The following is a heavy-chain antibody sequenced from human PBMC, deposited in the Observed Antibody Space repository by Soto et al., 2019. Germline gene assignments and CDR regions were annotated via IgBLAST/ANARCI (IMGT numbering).Heavy chain of an antibody. CDR1: GGTFSTYA. Sequence: QVQLVQSGAEVKQPGSSVKVSCKTSGGTFSTYAIYWVRQAPGQGLEWMGAIIPLFGTADYAQKFQGRVXXXXXXXXXXXXXXXXXXXXXXXXXXXXXXXXXSYSSGYYYFDYWGQGTLVTVSS. V-gene: IGHV1-69*01. CDR3: XXXXXSYSSGYYYFDY. J-gene: IGHJ4*02. CDR2: IIPLFGTA. D-gene: IGHD6-19*01.